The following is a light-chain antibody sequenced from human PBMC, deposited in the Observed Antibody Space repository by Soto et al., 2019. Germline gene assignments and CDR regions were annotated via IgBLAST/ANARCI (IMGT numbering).Light chain of an antibody. CDR2: EVS. CDR1: SSDVGGYDY. Sequence: QSALTQPASVSGSPGQSITISCTGTSSDVGGYDYVSWYQLHPGKAPELMVFEVSNRPSGVSYRFSGSKSGNTASLTISGLQAEDEADYFCSSYSISTAYLFGTGTKSPS. V-gene: IGLV2-14*01. J-gene: IGLJ1*01. CDR3: SSYSISTAYL.